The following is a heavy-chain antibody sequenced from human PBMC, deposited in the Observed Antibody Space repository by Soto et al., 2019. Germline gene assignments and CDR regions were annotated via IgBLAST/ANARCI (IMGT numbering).Heavy chain of an antibody. V-gene: IGHV4-31*03. CDR1: GGSISSGGYY. CDR3: ARDPMSIAVAGGAGMDV. D-gene: IGHD6-19*01. CDR2: IYYSGST. J-gene: IGHJ6*02. Sequence: LSLTCTVSGGSISSGGYYWSWIRQHPGKGLEWIGYIYYSGSTYYNPSLKSRVTISVDTSKNQFSLKLSSVTAADTAVYYCARDPMSIAVAGGAGMDVWGQGTTVTVSS.